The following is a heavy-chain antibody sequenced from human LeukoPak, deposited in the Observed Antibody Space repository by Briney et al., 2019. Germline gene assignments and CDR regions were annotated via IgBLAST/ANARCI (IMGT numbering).Heavy chain of an antibody. D-gene: IGHD3-22*01. V-gene: IGHV4-4*02. CDR1: GFTFSSYAM. CDR3: ARGKNSSGYYLIS. CDR2: IYHSGST. J-gene: IGHJ4*02. Sequence: AGGSLRLSCAASGFTFSSYAMSWVRQPPGKGLEWIGEIYHSGSTNYNPSLKSRVTISVDKSKNQFSLKLSSVTAADTAVYYCARGKNSSGYYLISWGQGTLVTVS.